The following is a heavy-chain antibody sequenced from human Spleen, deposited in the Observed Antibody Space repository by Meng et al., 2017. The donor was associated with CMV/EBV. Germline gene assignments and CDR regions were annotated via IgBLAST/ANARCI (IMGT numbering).Heavy chain of an antibody. CDR3: ATGLMDY. J-gene: IGHJ4*02. CDR2: IVSNGTRK. V-gene: IGHV3-30*02. D-gene: IGHD3/OR15-3a*01. CDR1: GFTFGDFA. Sequence: GESLKISCAASGFTFGDFAMHWVRQAPGKGLEWVTYIVSNGTRKYYADSVRGRFTLSRDNSENTLLLHMNILRPDDTAVYYCATGLMDYWGQGTLVTVSS.